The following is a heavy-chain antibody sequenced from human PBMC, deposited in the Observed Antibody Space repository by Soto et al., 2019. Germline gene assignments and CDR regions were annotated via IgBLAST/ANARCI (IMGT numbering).Heavy chain of an antibody. J-gene: IGHJ4*02. D-gene: IGHD5-12*01. CDR3: ARDGYNARYFDY. CDR1: GFTFSSYS. Sequence: GSLRLSCAASGFTFSSYSMNWVRQAPGKGLEWVSSISSSSYIYYADSLKGRFTISRDNAKNSLYLQMNSLRAEDTAVYYCARDGYNARYFDYWGQGSLVTVSS. V-gene: IGHV3-21*01. CDR2: ISSSSYI.